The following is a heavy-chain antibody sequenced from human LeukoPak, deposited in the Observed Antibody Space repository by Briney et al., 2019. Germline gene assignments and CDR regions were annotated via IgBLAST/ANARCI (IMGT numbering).Heavy chain of an antibody. CDR2: INSDGSTT. CDR1: EFTFSQYW. CDR3: AREPTYSSSWYTSCDY. D-gene: IGHD6-13*01. J-gene: IGHJ4*02. Sequence: GGSVRLSCAASEFTFSQYWMHWVRQAPGKGLVGVSRINSDGSTTNYADFGKGRFTISRDNAKNSLYLQMNSLRVEDTGVYYCAREPTYSSSWYTSCDYWGQGTLVTVSS. V-gene: IGHV3-74*01.